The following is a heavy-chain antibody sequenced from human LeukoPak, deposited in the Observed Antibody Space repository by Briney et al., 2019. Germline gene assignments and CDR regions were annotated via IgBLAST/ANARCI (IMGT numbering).Heavy chain of an antibody. V-gene: IGHV1-18*01. CDR1: GYTFTSYG. CDR3: ARDYYYDFWSGYYDLYYYGMDV. D-gene: IGHD3-3*01. Sequence: ASVKVSCKASGYTFTSYGISWVRQAPGQGLEWMGWISAYNGNTNYAQKLQGRVTMTTDTSTSTAYMELRSLRSDDTAVCYCARDYYYDFWSGYYDLYYYGMDVWGQGTTVTVSS. CDR2: ISAYNGNT. J-gene: IGHJ6*02.